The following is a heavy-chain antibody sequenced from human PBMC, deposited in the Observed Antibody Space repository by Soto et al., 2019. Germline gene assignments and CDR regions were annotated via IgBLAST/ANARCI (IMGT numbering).Heavy chain of an antibody. J-gene: IGHJ4*02. Sequence: ASVKVSCKASGGTFSSYAISWVRQAPGQGLEWMGGIIPIFGTANYAQKFQGRVTITADESTSTAYMELSSLRSEDTAVYYCASLGDYGDYRDYWGQGTLVTVSS. CDR3: ASLGDYGDYRDY. D-gene: IGHD4-17*01. CDR1: GGTFSSYA. CDR2: IIPIFGTA. V-gene: IGHV1-69*13.